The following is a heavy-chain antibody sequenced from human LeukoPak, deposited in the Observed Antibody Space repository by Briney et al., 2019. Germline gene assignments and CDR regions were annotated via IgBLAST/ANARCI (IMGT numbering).Heavy chain of an antibody. Sequence: ASVKVSCKTSGYTFTSYGISWVRQAPAQGHEWMGWISANNGNTNYAQKVQGRVTMTTDTSTSTAYMELRSLRSDDTAVYYCARGPLAVAGSPLFYWGQGTLVTVSS. CDR1: GYTFTSYG. CDR3: ARGPLAVAGSPLFY. CDR2: ISANNGNT. J-gene: IGHJ4*02. D-gene: IGHD6-19*01. V-gene: IGHV1-18*01.